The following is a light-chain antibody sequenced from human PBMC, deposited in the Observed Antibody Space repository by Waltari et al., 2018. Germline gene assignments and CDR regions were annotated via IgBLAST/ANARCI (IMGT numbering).Light chain of an antibody. V-gene: IGKV1-12*01. CDR1: RDISSW. J-gene: IGKJ4*01. CDR3: QQGHGLPLT. Sequence: DIQMTQSPSSVSASVGDRVTITCQASRDISSWLAWYQQKPGTAPKLLIHTVSSLQSGVPSRFSGSGSGTYFTLTISSLQPEDFAIYYCQQGHGLPLTFGGGTKVEIK. CDR2: TVS.